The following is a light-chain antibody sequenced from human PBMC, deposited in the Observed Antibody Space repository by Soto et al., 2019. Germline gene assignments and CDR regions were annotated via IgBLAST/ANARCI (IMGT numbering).Light chain of an antibody. CDR1: SSDVGVYNY. CDR3: CSFAGSYNWV. Sequence: QSALTQPRSVSGSPGQSVSISCTGTSSDVGVYNYVSWYQQHPDKAPKLVIYDVHKRPSGVPDRFSGSKSGNTASLTISGLQAEDEADYYCCSFAGSYNWVFGGGTKLTVL. V-gene: IGLV2-11*01. J-gene: IGLJ3*02. CDR2: DVH.